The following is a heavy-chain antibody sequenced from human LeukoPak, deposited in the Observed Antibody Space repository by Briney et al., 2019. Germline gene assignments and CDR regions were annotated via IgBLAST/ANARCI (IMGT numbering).Heavy chain of an antibody. D-gene: IGHD3-22*01. CDR3: GREQGVVREYFDY. CDR2: ISSSGSTI. Sequence: PGGSLRLSCAASGFILRSYEMNWVRQAPGKGLEWVSYISSSGSTIYSADSVKGRFTISRDNAKNSLYLQMNSLRAEDTAVYYFGREQGVVREYFDYWGQGTLVTVSS. V-gene: IGHV3-48*03. CDR1: GFILRSYE. J-gene: IGHJ4*02.